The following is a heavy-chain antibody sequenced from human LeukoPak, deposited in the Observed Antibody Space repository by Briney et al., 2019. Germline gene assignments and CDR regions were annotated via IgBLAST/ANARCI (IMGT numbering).Heavy chain of an antibody. J-gene: IGHJ5*02. V-gene: IGHV4-34*01. CDR2: INHSGST. CDR3: ARGADYDILDTGWFDP. Sequence: PSETLSLTCAVYGGSFSGYYWSWIRQPPGQGLEWIGEINHSGSTNYNPSLKSRVTISVDTSKNQFSLKLSSVTAADTAVYYCARGADYDILDTGWFDPWGQGTLVTVSS. D-gene: IGHD3-9*01. CDR1: GGSFSGYY.